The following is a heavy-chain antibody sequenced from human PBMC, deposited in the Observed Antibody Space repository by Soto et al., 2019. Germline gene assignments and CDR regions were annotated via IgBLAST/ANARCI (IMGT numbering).Heavy chain of an antibody. V-gene: IGHV3-23*01. Sequence: PGGSLRLSCAASGFTFSSYAMSWVRPAPGKGLEWVSAISGSGGSTYYADSVKGRFTISRDNSKNTLYLQMNSLRAEDTAVYYCAIQSNIVATIPDWARFDYWGQGTLVTVSS. D-gene: IGHD5-12*01. J-gene: IGHJ4*02. CDR3: AIQSNIVATIPDWARFDY. CDR1: GFTFSSYA. CDR2: ISGSGGST.